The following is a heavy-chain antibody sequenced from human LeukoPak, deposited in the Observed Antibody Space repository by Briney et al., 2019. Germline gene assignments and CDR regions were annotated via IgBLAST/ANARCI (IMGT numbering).Heavy chain of an antibody. V-gene: IGHV1-8*03. CDR2: INLNSGNT. D-gene: IGHD2-15*01. CDR1: GYTFTDYY. Sequence: GASVKVSCKTSGYTFTDYYIHWVRQATGQGLEWMGWINLNSGNTGYAQKFQGRVTITRDTSIRTAYLEVNSLTSEDTAVYYCARVDGSPDYWGQGTLLTVSS. CDR3: ARVDGSPDY. J-gene: IGHJ4*02.